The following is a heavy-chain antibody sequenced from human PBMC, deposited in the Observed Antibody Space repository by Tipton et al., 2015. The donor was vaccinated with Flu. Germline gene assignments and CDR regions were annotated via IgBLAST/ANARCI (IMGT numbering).Heavy chain of an antibody. D-gene: IGHD4-17*01. CDR3: ARMGWTVTTPRYFDL. V-gene: IGHV4-38-2*01. CDR1: GYSISSGYY. J-gene: IGHJ2*01. CDR2: IRHSRNT. Sequence: PSLTCAVSGYSISSGYYWGWIRQPPGKGLEWIGSIRHSRNTYYNPSLKSRVTISLDTSKNQFSLKLSSVTAADTAVYYCARMGWTVTTPRYFDLWGRGTLVTVSS.